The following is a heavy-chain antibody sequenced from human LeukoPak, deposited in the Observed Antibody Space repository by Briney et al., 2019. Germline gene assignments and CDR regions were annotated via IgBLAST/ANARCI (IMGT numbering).Heavy chain of an antibody. CDR1: GGSISSYY. CDR2: IYYSGST. D-gene: IGHD2-2*01. Sequence: PSDTLSLTCTVSGGSISSYYWSWIRQPPGKGLEWIGYIYYSGSTNYNPSLKSRVTISVDTSKNQFSLKLSSVTAADTAVYYCASSVVLDAFDIWGQGTMVTVSS. V-gene: IGHV4-59*01. CDR3: ASSVVLDAFDI. J-gene: IGHJ3*02.